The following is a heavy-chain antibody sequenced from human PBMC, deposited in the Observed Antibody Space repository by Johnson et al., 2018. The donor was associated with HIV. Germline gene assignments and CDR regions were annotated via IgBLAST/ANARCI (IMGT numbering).Heavy chain of an antibody. V-gene: IGHV3-38-3*01. CDR3: TTDDAPSYGDYGEAFDI. Sequence: MQLVESRGVLVQPGGSLRLSCAASGFTVSSNEMSWVRQAPGKGLEWVSSISGGSTYYADSRKGRFTISRDDSKNTLYLQMNSLKTEDTAVYYCTTDDAPSYGDYGEAFDIWGQGTMVTVSS. D-gene: IGHD4-17*01. CDR2: ISGGST. J-gene: IGHJ3*02. CDR1: GFTVSSNE.